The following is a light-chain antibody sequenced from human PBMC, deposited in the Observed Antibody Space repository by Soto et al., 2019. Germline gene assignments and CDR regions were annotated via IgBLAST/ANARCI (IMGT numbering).Light chain of an antibody. Sequence: QLVLTQSPSASASLGASVKLTCTLSSGHSSYAIAWHQQQPEKGPRYLMKLNSDGSHSKGDGIPDRFSGSSSGAERYLTISGLQCEDEANNYCQSRGAGLPFGGGTQLTV. V-gene: IGLV4-69*01. CDR1: SGHSSYA. CDR3: QSRGAGLP. CDR2: LNSDGSH. J-gene: IGLJ2*01.